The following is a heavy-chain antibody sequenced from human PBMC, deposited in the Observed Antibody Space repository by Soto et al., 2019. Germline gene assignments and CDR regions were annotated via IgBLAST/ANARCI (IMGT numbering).Heavy chain of an antibody. Sequence: AGGSLRLSCAASGFTFSSYSMNWVRQAPGKGLEWVSAISSSSSYIYYADSVKVRFTISRDNAKNSLYLQMNRLRAEDTAVHYRASDTNSAASSYYYHRSGYPFDXWGQAPLVTVS. D-gene: IGHD3-22*01. CDR2: ISSSSSYI. CDR3: ASDTNSAASSYYYHRSGYPFDX. V-gene: IGHV3-21*01. J-gene: IGHJ4*02. CDR1: GFTFSSYS.